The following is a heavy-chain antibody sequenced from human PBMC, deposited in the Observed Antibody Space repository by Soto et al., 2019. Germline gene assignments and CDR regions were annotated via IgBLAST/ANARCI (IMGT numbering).Heavy chain of an antibody. V-gene: IGHV4-34*01. CDR2: INHSGST. J-gene: IGHJ3*02. Sequence: SETLSLTCAVYGGSFSGYYWSWIRQPPGKGLEWIGEINHSGSTNYNPSLKSRVTISVDTSKNQFSLKLSSVTAADTAVYYCARRATTCAFDIWGQGTMVTVS. CDR1: GGSFSGYY. D-gene: IGHD1-26*01. CDR3: ARRATTCAFDI.